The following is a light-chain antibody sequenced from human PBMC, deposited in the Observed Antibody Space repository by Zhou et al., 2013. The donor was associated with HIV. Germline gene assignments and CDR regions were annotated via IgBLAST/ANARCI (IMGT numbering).Light chain of an antibody. CDR1: QGISSY. J-gene: IGKJ1*01. CDR2: AAS. CDR3: LQDSIYPQT. V-gene: IGKV1-9*01. Sequence: IQLTQSPSFLSASVGDRVTITCRASQGISSYLAWYQQKPGKAPKLLIYAASTLQSGVPSSFSGSGSGTEFTLTISSLQPEDFATYFCLQDSIYPQTFGQGTKVDIK.